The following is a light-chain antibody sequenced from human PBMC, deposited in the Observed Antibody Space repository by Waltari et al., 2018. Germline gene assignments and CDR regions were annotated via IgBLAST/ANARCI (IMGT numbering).Light chain of an antibody. Sequence: DIQMTQSPSTLSASVRDRVPITYRASQSISNYLAWYQHKPGKAPQVLLYKSFSLQSGVPSRFSGSGSETEFSLTISSLQPDDFATYYYQQYNLSPYTFGQGTTLEI. CDR1: QSISNY. J-gene: IGKJ2*01. CDR3: QQYNLSPYT. CDR2: KSF. V-gene: IGKV1-5*03.